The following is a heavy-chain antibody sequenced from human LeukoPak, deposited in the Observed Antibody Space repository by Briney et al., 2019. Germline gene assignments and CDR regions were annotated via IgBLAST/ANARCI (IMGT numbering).Heavy chain of an antibody. V-gene: IGHV4-4*02. CDR1: GGSISSSNW. D-gene: IGHD3-16*01. Sequence: PSGTLSLTCAVSGGSISSSNWWSWVRQPPGKGLEWIGEVSHSGSTNYNPSLKSRVTISLDTSKNQFSLKVKSVTAADTAVYYCARVRRFGAGQDYWGQGTLVTFSS. CDR3: ARVRRFGAGQDY. J-gene: IGHJ4*02. CDR2: VSHSGST.